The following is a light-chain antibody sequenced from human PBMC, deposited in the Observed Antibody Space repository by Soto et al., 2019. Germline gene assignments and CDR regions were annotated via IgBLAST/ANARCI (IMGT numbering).Light chain of an antibody. J-gene: IGKJ1*01. Sequence: EIVLTQSPGTLSLSPGERATLSCRASQSVRSSYLAWYQQTPGQTPRLLIYAASSRATGIPDRFSGSGSGTDFSLTISRLEPEDFAVYYCHQYDSWTFGQGTKVDIK. CDR3: HQYDSWT. CDR1: QSVRSSY. V-gene: IGKV3-20*01. CDR2: AAS.